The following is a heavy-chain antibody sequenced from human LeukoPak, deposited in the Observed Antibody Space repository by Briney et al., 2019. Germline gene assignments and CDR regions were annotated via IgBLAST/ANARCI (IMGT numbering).Heavy chain of an antibody. CDR3: ASLLVGARHFDY. CDR2: IYYSGST. D-gene: IGHD1-26*01. V-gene: IGHV4-31*03. CDR1: GGSISSGGHY. J-gene: IGHJ4*02. Sequence: PSQTLSLTCTVSGGSISSGGHYWSWIRQHPGKGLEWIGYIYYSGSTNYNPSLKSRVTISVDTSKNQFSLKLSSVTAADTAVYYCASLLVGARHFDYWGQGTLVTVSS.